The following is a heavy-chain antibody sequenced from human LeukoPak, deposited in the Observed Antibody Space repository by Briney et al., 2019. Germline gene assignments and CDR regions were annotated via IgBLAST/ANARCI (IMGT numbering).Heavy chain of an antibody. D-gene: IGHD3-16*01. Sequence: SETLSLTCNVSGGSISSSSYYWGWIRQPPGKGLEWIGCIYYRGSTYYNPSLKSRVTISVDTSKNHFSLKLSSVTAADTAVHYCARRNWGSSRIDYWGQGTLVTASS. J-gene: IGHJ4*02. CDR2: IYYRGST. V-gene: IGHV4-39*01. CDR1: GGSISSSSYY. CDR3: ARRNWGSSRIDY.